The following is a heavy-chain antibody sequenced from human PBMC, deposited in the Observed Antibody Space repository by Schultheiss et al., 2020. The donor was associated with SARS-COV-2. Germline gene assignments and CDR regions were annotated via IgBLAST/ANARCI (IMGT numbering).Heavy chain of an antibody. CDR3: ARDSGYDFWSGYQYYYYGMDV. Sequence: GGSLRLSCAASGFTFSSYSMNWVRQAPGKGLEWVSYISSSGSTIYYADSVKGRFTISRDNAKNSLYLQMNSLRAEDTAVYYCARDSGYDFWSGYQYYYYGMDVWGQGTTVTVSS. CDR2: ISSSGSTI. CDR1: GFTFSSYS. V-gene: IGHV3-48*04. D-gene: IGHD3-3*01. J-gene: IGHJ6*02.